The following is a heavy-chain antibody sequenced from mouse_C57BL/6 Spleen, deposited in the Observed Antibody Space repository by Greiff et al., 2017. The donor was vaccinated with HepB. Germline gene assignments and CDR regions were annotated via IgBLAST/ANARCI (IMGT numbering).Heavy chain of an antibody. CDR1: GYTFTSYT. CDR2: INPSSGYT. Sequence: VQLQESGAELARPGASVKMSCKASGYTFTSYTMHWVKQRPGQGLEWIGYINPSSGYTKYNQKFKDKATLTADKSYSPAYMQLSSLTSEDSAVYYCARGDDGYYEGFAYWGQGTLVTVAA. J-gene: IGHJ3*01. V-gene: IGHV1-4*01. D-gene: IGHD2-3*01. CDR3: ARGDDGYYEGFAY.